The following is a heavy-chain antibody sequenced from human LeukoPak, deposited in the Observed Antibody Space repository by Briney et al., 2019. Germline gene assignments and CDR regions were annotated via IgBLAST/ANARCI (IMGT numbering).Heavy chain of an antibody. J-gene: IGHJ4*02. CDR2: IIPILGIA. V-gene: IGHV1-69*04. D-gene: IGHD3-22*01. Sequence: SVKVSCKASGGTFSSYAISWVRQAPGQGLEWMGRIIPILGIASYAQKFQGRVTITADKSTSTAYMELSSLRSEDTAVYYCAGIDYYDSSGPYYFDYWGQGTLVTVSS. CDR3: AGIDYYDSSGPYYFDY. CDR1: GGTFSSYA.